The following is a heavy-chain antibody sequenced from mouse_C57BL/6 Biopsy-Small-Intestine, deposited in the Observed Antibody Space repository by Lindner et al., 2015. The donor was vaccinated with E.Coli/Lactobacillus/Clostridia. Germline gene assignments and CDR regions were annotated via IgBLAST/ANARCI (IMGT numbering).Heavy chain of an antibody. Sequence: VQLQESGAELVKPGASVKLSCKASGYTFTSYWINWVKQRPGQGLEWIGNIYPGSSSTNYNEEFKNKATLTVDTSSSTAYMQLSSLTSDDSAVYYCAIYYGNYKAMDYWGQGTSVTVSS. J-gene: IGHJ4*01. V-gene: IGHV1S61*01. CDR1: GYTFTSYW. CDR2: IYPGSSST. D-gene: IGHD2-1*01. CDR3: AIYYGNYKAMDY.